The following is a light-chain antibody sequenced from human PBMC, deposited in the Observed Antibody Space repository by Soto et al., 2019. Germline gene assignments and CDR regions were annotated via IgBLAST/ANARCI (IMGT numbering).Light chain of an antibody. CDR1: RSDVGAYNY. CDR2: EVT. Sequence: QSALTQPASVSRSPGKSIAISCTGTRSDVGAYNYVSWYQQHPGKAPKLMISEVTNRPSGVSDRFSGSKSGNTASLTISGLQAEDEADYYCSSFTSRFTFVFGTGTKVTVL. CDR3: SSFTSRFTFV. V-gene: IGLV2-14*01. J-gene: IGLJ1*01.